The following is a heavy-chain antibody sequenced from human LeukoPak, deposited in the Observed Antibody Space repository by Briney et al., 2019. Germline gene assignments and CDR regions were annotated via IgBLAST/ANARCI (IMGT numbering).Heavy chain of an antibody. CDR3: ASAMIVISAEYFQH. CDR2: VDPEDGVT. J-gene: IGHJ1*01. CDR1: GYTFTDYY. Sequence: ASVKVSCKASGYTFTDYYMHWVQQAPGKGLEWMGLVDPEDGVTIYAEKFQGRVTITADTSTDTAYMELSSLRSEDTAVYYCASAMIVISAEYFQHWGQGTLVTVSS. V-gene: IGHV1-69-2*01. D-gene: IGHD3-22*01.